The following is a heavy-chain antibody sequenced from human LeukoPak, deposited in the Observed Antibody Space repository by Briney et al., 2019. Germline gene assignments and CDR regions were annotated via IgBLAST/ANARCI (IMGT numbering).Heavy chain of an antibody. Sequence: SETLSLTCTVSGGSVSSGSYYWSWIRQPPGKGLEWIGYIYYSGSTNYNLSLKSRVTISVDTSRNQFSLKLSSVTAADTAVYYCASSDTAMAPPDYWGQGTLVTVSS. CDR3: ASSDTAMAPPDY. J-gene: IGHJ4*02. V-gene: IGHV4-61*01. CDR2: IYYSGST. D-gene: IGHD5-18*01. CDR1: GGSVSSGSYY.